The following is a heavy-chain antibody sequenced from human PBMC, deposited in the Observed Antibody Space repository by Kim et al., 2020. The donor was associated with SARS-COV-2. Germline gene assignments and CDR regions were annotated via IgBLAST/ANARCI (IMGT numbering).Heavy chain of an antibody. CDR1: GGTFSSYA. J-gene: IGHJ6*03. Sequence: SVKVSCKASGGTFSSYAISWVRQAPGQGLEWMGRIIPILGIANYAQKFQGRVTITADKSTSTAYMELSSLRSEDTAVYYCAKDPPYDFWSGYYNYYYYMDVWGKGTTVTVSS. D-gene: IGHD3-3*01. CDR2: IIPILGIA. V-gene: IGHV1-69*04. CDR3: AKDPPYDFWSGYYNYYYYMDV.